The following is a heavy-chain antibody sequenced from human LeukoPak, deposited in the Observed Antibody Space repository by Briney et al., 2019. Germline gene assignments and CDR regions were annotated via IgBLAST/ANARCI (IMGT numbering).Heavy chain of an antibody. CDR3: TKEVKVIPTTISAFDI. Sequence: PGGSLRLSCAASGFTFNNAWMTWVRQAPGKGLEWVGRIKDKTNGGTTDYAAPVTGRFTISRDDSKATLYLQMNSLKTEDTAVYYRTKEVKVIPTTISAFDIWGQGTMVTVSS. CDR1: GFTFNNAW. CDR2: IKDKTNGGTT. J-gene: IGHJ3*02. V-gene: IGHV3-15*01. D-gene: IGHD2-2*01.